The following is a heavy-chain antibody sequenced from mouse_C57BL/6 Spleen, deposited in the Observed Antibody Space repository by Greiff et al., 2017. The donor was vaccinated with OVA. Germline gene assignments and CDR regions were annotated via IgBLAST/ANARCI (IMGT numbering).Heavy chain of an antibody. CDR3: ARSAHFDY. J-gene: IGHJ2*01. Sequence: VQLQQSGPELVKPGASVKISCKASGYSFTGYYMNWVKQSPEKSLEWIGEINPSTGGTTYNQKFKAKATLTVDKPSSTAYMQLKSLTSEDSAVYYCARSAHFDYWGQGTTLTVSS. D-gene: IGHD6-1*01. V-gene: IGHV1-42*01. CDR1: GYSFTGYY. CDR2: INPSTGGT.